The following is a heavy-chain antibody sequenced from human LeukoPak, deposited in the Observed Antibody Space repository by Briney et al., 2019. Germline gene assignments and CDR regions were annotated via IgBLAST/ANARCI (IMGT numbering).Heavy chain of an antibody. CDR1: GFTFSSYA. CDR2: ISYDGSNK. Sequence: GGSLRLSCAASGFTFSSYAMHWVRQAPGEGLEWVAVISYDGSNKYYADSVKGRFAISRDNSKNTLFLQMNSLRAEDTAVYYCARDQTLLYYYYYGMDVWGQGTTVTVSS. J-gene: IGHJ6*02. D-gene: IGHD2-15*01. CDR3: ARDQTLLYYYYYGMDV. V-gene: IGHV3-30*09.